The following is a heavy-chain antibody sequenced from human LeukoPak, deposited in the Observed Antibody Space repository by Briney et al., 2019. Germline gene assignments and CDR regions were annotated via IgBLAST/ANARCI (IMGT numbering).Heavy chain of an antibody. CDR3: GRGSVGFGELNY. CDR2: ISYDGSNK. D-gene: IGHD3-10*01. CDR1: GFTFSSYA. J-gene: IGHJ4*02. V-gene: IGHV3-30-3*01. Sequence: GRSLRLSCAASGFTFSSYAMHWVRQAPGKGLEWVAVISYDGSNKFYADSVKGRFTLSRDNSKNTLYLQMNSLRIEDTAVYYCGRGSVGFGELNYWGQGTLDTVSS.